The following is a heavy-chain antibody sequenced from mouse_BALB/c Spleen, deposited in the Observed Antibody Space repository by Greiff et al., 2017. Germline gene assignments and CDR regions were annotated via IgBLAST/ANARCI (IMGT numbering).Heavy chain of an antibody. J-gene: IGHJ2*01. CDR2: IYPGNSDT. CDR1: GYSFTSYW. CDR3: TRWYYYGSNRSFDY. D-gene: IGHD1-1*01. V-gene: IGHV1-5*01. Sequence: VQLKQSGTVLARPGASVKMSCKASGYSFTSYWMHWVKQRPGQGLEWIGAIYPGNSDTSYNQKFKGKAKLTAVTSASTAYMELSSLTNEDSAVYYCTRWYYYGSNRSFDYWGQGTTLTVSS.